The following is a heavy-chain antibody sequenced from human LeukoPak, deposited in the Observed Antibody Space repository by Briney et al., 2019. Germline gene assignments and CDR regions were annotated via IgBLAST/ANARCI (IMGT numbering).Heavy chain of an antibody. Sequence: PGGSLRLSCAASGFTFSSYGMNWVRQAPGKGLEWVSSISSSSDYIYYVDSVKGRFTISRDNAKNSLYLQMNSLRAEDTAVYYCARGNIKFDYWGQGTLATVSS. CDR2: ISSSSDYI. CDR1: GFTFSSYG. CDR3: ARGNIKFDY. J-gene: IGHJ4*02. V-gene: IGHV3-21*01.